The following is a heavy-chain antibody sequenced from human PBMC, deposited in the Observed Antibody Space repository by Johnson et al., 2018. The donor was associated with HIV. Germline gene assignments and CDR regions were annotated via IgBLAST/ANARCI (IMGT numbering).Heavy chain of an antibody. J-gene: IGHJ3*02. Sequence: VQLVESGGGLVTPGGSLRLSCAASGFTFRDYDMSWNRQAPGKGLEWISYISSTSSTIDYVDSGKGRFTISRDNSKNTLYLQMNSLRAEDTAVYYCAPLGDAFDIWGQGTMVTVSS. CDR2: ISSTSSTI. CDR3: APLGDAFDI. CDR1: GFTFRDYD. D-gene: IGHD7-27*01. V-gene: IGHV3-11*04.